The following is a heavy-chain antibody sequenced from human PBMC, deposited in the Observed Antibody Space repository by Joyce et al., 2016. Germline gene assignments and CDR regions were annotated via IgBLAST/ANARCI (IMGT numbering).Heavy chain of an antibody. D-gene: IGHD6-6*01. CDR1: GFTFSSYA. V-gene: IGHV3-23*01. CDR3: AKVAEGSAVYFYYMDV. Sequence: EVQLLESGGGLVQPAGFLRLSCAASGFTFSSYAMSWVRQAPGKGLEWVSVISGSGGSSYDADSVKGRFTFSRDNSKNTLYLQMNSLRAEDTAVYYCAKVAEGSAVYFYYMDVWGKGTTVTVSS. CDR2: ISGSGGSS. J-gene: IGHJ6*03.